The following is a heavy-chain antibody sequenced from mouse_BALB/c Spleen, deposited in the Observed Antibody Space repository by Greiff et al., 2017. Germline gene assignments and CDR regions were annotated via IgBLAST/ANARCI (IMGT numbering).Heavy chain of an antibody. CDR1: GYTFTSYT. CDR2: INPSSGYT. V-gene: IGHV1-4*02. CDR3: ARRGTAGFDY. Sequence: QVQLQQSAAELARPGASVKMSCKASGYTFTSYTMHWVKQRPGQGLEWIGYINPSSGYTEYNQKFKDKTTLTADKSSSTAYMQLSSLTSEDSAVYYCARRGTAGFDYWGQGTTLTVSS. J-gene: IGHJ2*01. D-gene: IGHD3-3*01.